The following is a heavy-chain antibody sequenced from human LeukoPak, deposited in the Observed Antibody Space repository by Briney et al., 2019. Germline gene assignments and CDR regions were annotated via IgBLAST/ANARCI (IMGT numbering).Heavy chain of an antibody. J-gene: IGHJ4*02. Sequence: ASVKVSCKASGYTFTSCDINWVRQATGQGLEWMGWMDPNSGNTGYAQKFQGRLTMTRNTSISTTYMELSSLRSEDTAVYYCARDDDSSEYWGQGTLVTVSS. D-gene: IGHD3-22*01. CDR1: GYTFTSCD. CDR3: ARDDDSSEY. CDR2: MDPNSGNT. V-gene: IGHV1-8*01.